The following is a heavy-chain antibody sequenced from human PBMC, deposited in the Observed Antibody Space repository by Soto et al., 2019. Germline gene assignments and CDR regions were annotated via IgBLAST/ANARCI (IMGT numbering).Heavy chain of an antibody. CDR1: GFTFSSYG. CDR2: ISYDGSNK. J-gene: IGHJ6*02. V-gene: IGHV3-30*18. D-gene: IGHD3-16*01. Sequence: QVQLVESGGGVVQPGRSLRLSCAASGFTFSSYGMHWVRQAPGKGLEWVAVISYDGSNKYYADSVKGRFTISRDNSKNRLYQKMNGLGGEDGVVYYCAKDPYVLGGMDVGGQGPTVPVSS. CDR3: AKDPYVLGGMDV.